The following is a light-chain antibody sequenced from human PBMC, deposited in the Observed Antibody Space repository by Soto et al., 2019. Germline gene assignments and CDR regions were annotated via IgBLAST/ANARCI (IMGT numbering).Light chain of an antibody. V-gene: IGKV3-11*01. Sequence: EIVLTQSPATLSLSPGERVTLSCRASQSVSRHLAWYQQKPGQAPRLLIFDASNRATGIPARFSGSGSGTEFTLTISSLEPDDFAVYYCQQRTNWPPTFGLGTRLEIK. CDR2: DAS. J-gene: IGKJ5*01. CDR1: QSVSRH. CDR3: QQRTNWPPT.